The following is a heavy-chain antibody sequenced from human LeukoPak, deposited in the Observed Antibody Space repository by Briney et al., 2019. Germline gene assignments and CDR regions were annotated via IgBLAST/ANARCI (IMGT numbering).Heavy chain of an antibody. V-gene: IGHV5-51*01. CDR2: IHSSDSDT. Sequence: GESLKISCTGSGYTFTAYWVGWVRQMPGKALEWMGLIHSSDSDTRYSPSFQGQVTISADRSINTAYLQWKSLKASDTAVYYCARGPRSSGIFSLLIDYWGQGTLVTVSS. CDR3: ARGPRSSGIFSLLIDY. J-gene: IGHJ4*02. CDR1: GYTFTAYW. D-gene: IGHD3-22*01.